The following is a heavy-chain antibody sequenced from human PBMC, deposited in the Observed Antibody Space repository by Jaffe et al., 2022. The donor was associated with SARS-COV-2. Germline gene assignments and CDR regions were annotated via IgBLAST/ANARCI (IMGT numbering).Heavy chain of an antibody. Sequence: EVQLLESGGGLVQPGGSLRLSCAASGFTFSSYAMSWVRQAPGKGLEWVSAISGSGGSTYYADSVKGRFTISRDNSKNTLYLQMNSLRAEDTAVYYCANLPAAFVTEPGNWFDPWGQGTLVTVSS. D-gene: IGHD2-15*01. V-gene: IGHV3-23*01. CDR3: ANLPAAFVTEPGNWFDP. CDR2: ISGSGGST. J-gene: IGHJ5*02. CDR1: GFTFSSYA.